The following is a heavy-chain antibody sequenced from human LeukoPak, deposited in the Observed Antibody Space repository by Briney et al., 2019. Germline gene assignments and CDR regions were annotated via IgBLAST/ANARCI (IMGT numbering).Heavy chain of an antibody. D-gene: IGHD3-3*01. J-gene: IGHJ4*02. Sequence: GRCLRLSCAACGFTISSNYMSWVRLAPAKGLAWVSGVSGFGVSTYHADSVKGRFAISRDNSRITLHLEMNSLRVEDTDAYYYAKSAGGYDFWSGYDYWGQGPLVTVSS. V-gene: IGHV3-23*01. CDR1: GFTISSNY. CDR3: AKSAGGYDFWSGYDY. CDR2: VSGFGVST.